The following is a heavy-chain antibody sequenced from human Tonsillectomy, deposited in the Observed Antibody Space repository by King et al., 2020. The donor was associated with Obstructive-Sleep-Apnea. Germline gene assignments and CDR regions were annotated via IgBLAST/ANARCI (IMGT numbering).Heavy chain of an antibody. J-gene: IGHJ4*02. CDR3: ARDLHYYGSGSYYNEFDY. Sequence: VQLVESGGGVVQPGRSLRLSCAASGFTFSSYAMHWVRQAPGKGLEWVAVISYDGSNKYYADSVKGRFTISRDNSKNTLYLQMNSLRAEDTAVYYCARDLHYYGSGSYYNEFDYWGQGTLVTVSS. CDR1: GFTFSSYA. CDR2: ISYDGSNK. D-gene: IGHD3-10*01. V-gene: IGHV3-30-3*01.